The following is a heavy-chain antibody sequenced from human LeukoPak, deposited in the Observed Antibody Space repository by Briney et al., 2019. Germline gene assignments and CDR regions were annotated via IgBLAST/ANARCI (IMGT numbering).Heavy chain of an antibody. CDR2: ISRNGGNT. D-gene: IGHD2-2*01. Sequence: PGGSLRLSCAASGFTFDDYAMHWARQAPGKGLEWVSLISRNGGNTYYADSVKGRFTISRDNSKNSLYLQMNSLRTEDTALYYCAKDQGCSSTSCQLNWFDPWGQGTLVTVSS. CDR3: AKDQGCSSTSCQLNWFDP. J-gene: IGHJ5*02. V-gene: IGHV3-43*02. CDR1: GFTFDDYA.